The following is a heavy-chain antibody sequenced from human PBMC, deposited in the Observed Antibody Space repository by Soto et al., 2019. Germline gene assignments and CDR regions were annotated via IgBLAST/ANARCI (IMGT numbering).Heavy chain of an antibody. CDR1: GGSVSSSSYY. CDR3: GRLEGLATISYYFDY. CDR2: VYYSGGT. J-gene: IGHJ4*02. D-gene: IGHD3-9*01. Sequence: SETLSLTCTVSGGSVSSSSYYWGWVRQPPGKGLEWIGSVYYSGGTYYNPSLESRVTISVDKSKNQFSLKLMSLSAADTAVYYCGRLEGLATISYYFDYWGQGALVTSPQ. V-gene: IGHV4-39*01.